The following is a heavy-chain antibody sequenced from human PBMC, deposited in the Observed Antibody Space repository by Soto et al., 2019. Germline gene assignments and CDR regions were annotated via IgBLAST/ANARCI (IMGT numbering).Heavy chain of an antibody. Sequence: SETLSLTCAVYGESFSSQYWSWIRQPPGEGLEWIGEINRNGRANYNPSLKSRVALSVDTSKNQFSLKMTSMTAADTAVYYCARTSKFDCWGQGTLVTVSS. D-gene: IGHD6-6*01. CDR2: INRNGRA. CDR1: GESFSSQY. CDR3: ARTSKFDC. J-gene: IGHJ4*02. V-gene: IGHV4-34*01.